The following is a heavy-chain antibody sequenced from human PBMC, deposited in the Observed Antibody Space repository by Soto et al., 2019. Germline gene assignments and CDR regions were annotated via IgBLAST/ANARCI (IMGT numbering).Heavy chain of an antibody. CDR2: ISAYNGNT. J-gene: IGHJ5*02. CDR1: GYTFTSYG. CDR3: ARDPAVPERRFPWFDP. D-gene: IGHD1-1*01. V-gene: IGHV1-18*01. Sequence: ASVKVSCKASGYTFTSYGISWVRQAPGQGLEWMGWISAYNGNTNYAQKLQGRVTMTTDTSTSTAYMELRSLRSDDTAVYYCARDPAVPERRFPWFDPWGQGTLVTVSS.